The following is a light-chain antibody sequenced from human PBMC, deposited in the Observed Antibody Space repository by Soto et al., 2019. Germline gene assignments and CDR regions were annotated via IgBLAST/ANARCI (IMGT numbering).Light chain of an antibody. CDR3: SSYTSSSTLGV. CDR1: SSEVGGYNY. Sequence: QSVLTQPAPVSGSPGQSITISCTGTSSEVGGYNYVSWYQQHPGKAPKLMIYDVSNRPSGVSNRFSGSKSGNTASLTISGLQAEDEADYYCSSYTSSSTLGVFGTGTKVTVL. V-gene: IGLV2-14*01. CDR2: DVS. J-gene: IGLJ1*01.